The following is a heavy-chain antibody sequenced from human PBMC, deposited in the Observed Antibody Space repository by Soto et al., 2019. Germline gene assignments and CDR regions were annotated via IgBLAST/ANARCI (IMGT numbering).Heavy chain of an antibody. D-gene: IGHD3-16*01. CDR1: GGSISSGDYY. Sequence: QVQLQESGPGLVKPSQTLSLTCTVSGGSISSGDYYWSWIRQPPGKGLEWIGYIYYSGSTYYNPSLTRRVTISVDTSKDQCSLKLSSVTAADTAVDYWARGVSNLGDYWGQGTLVTVSS. CDR2: IYYSGST. CDR3: ARGVSNLGDY. V-gene: IGHV4-30-4*01. J-gene: IGHJ4*02.